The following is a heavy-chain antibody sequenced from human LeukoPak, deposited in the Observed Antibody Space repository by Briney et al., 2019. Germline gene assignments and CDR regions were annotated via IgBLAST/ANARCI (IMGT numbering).Heavy chain of an antibody. Sequence: GGSLRLSCAASGFIFSSYAMSWVRQPPGKGLEWVSAISGSGGSTYYAGSVTCRFTTSRDDAKNTLYLQMNRPRAEDAAVYYCARGYSSSSWSLFDYWRQGTLVTVSS. J-gene: IGHJ4*02. CDR1: GFIFSSYA. CDR3: ARGYSSSSWSLFDY. V-gene: IGHV3-23*01. CDR2: ISGSGGST. D-gene: IGHD6-6*01.